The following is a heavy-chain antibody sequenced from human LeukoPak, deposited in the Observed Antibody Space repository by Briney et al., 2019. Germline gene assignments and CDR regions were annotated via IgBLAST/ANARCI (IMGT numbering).Heavy chain of an antibody. V-gene: IGHV3-30*02. CDR3: ARVQAAGSYYYYGMDV. J-gene: IGHJ6*02. Sequence: GGSLRLSCAASGFTFSSYGMHWVRQAPGKGLEWVAFIRYDGSNKYYADSVKGRFTISRDNSKNTLYLQMNSLRAEDTAVYYCARVQAAGSYYYYGMDVWGQGTTVTVSS. CDR2: IRYDGSNK. CDR1: GFTFSSYG. D-gene: IGHD6-13*01.